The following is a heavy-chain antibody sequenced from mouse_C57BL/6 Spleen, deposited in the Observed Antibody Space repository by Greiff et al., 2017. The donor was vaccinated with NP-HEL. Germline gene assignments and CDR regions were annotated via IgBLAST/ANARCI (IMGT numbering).Heavy chain of an antibody. CDR1: GFTFSSYA. CDR2: ISDGGSYT. V-gene: IGHV5-4*03. D-gene: IGHD2-4*01. J-gene: IGHJ3*01. Sequence: EVMLVESGGGLVKPGGSLKLSCAASGFTFSSYAMSWVRQTPEKRLEWVATISDGGSYTYYPDNVKGRFTISRDNAKNNLYLQMSHLKSEDTAMYYCASPYDYEVFAYWGQGTLVTVSA. CDR3: ASPYDYEVFAY.